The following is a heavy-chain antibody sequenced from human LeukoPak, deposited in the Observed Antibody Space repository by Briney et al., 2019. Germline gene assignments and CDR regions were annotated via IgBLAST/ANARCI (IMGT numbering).Heavy chain of an antibody. Sequence: ASVKVSCKASGYTFTSYGISWVRQAPRQGLEWMGWISAYNGNTNYAQKLQGRVTMTTDTSTSTAYMELRSLRSDDTAVYYCARSGPSRYYDSSGYSDYWGQGTLVTVSS. CDR2: ISAYNGNT. V-gene: IGHV1-18*01. J-gene: IGHJ4*02. CDR1: GYTFTSYG. D-gene: IGHD3-22*01. CDR3: ARSGPSRYYDSSGYSDY.